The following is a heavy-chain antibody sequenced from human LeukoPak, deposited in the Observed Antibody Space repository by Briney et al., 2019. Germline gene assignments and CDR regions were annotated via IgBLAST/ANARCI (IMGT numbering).Heavy chain of an antibody. Sequence: GGSLRLSCAASGFTVSNDWMSWVRQAPGEGLEWVGRIKSEVDGGTTDYAAPVKGRFTISRDDSKNTLYLQMNSLKTEDTAAYYCTTDTAGATTPFDYWGQGTLVTVSS. D-gene: IGHD1-26*01. J-gene: IGHJ4*02. CDR1: GFTVSNDW. CDR2: IKSEVDGGTT. V-gene: IGHV3-15*01. CDR3: TTDTAGATTPFDY.